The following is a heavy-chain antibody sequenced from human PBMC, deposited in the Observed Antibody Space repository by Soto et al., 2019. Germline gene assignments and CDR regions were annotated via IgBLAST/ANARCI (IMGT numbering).Heavy chain of an antibody. CDR2: INPSGGST. CDR1: GYTFTSYY. V-gene: IGHV1-46*01. CDR3: ARAHQAARRDSVDYYYYGMDV. D-gene: IGHD6-6*01. Sequence: XSVNVSCEASGYTFTSYYMHWVRQAPGQGLEWMGIINPSGGSTSYAQKFQGRVTMTRDTSTSTVYMELSSLRSEDTAVYYCARAHQAARRDSVDYYYYGMDVWGQGPTVTVSS. J-gene: IGHJ6*02.